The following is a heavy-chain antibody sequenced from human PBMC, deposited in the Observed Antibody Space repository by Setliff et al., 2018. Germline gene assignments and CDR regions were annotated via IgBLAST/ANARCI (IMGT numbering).Heavy chain of an antibody. J-gene: IGHJ6*02. CDR2: INPKSGGT. Sequence: ASVKVSCKASGYTFTDYYMHWVRHAPGQGLEWMGWINPKSGGTNYAQKFQGWVTLTRDTSISTVYMDLSSLKSDDTAVYYCARDRDSQEAAAGSRKHYCGMDVWGQGTTVTVSS. V-gene: IGHV1-2*04. D-gene: IGHD6-13*01. CDR3: ARDRDSQEAAAGSRKHYCGMDV. CDR1: GYTFTDYY.